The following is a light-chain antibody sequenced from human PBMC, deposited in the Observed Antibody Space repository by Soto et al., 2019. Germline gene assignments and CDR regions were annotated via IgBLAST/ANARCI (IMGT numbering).Light chain of an antibody. CDR2: RAS. V-gene: IGLV1-47*01. Sequence: QAVVTQPPSASGTPGQRVTISCSGSSSNTGSNYVYWYQQVPGTAPRLLMYRASQRPSGVPDRFSGSKSGTSASLAISGLRSEDEADYYCAAWDDTLNGLVFGGGTKLTVL. J-gene: IGLJ2*01. CDR1: SSNTGSNY. CDR3: AAWDDTLNGLV.